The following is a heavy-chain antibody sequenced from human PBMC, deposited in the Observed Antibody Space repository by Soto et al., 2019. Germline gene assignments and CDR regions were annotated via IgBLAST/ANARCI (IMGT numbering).Heavy chain of an antibody. D-gene: IGHD3-3*02. CDR3: ASPKIAFYDWFDP. V-gene: IGHV4-39*01. CDR2: IYYSGST. J-gene: IGHJ5*02. Sequence: PSETLSLTCTVSGGSISSSSYYWGWIRQPPGKGLECIGSIYYSGSTYYNPSLKSRVTISVDTSKNQFSLKLSSVTAADTAVYYCASPKIAFYDWFDPWGQGTLVT. CDR1: GGSISSSSYY.